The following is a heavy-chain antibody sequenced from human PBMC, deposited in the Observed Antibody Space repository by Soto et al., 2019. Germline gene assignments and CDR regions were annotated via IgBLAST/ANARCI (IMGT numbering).Heavy chain of an antibody. CDR1: GYNFTNYW. Sequence: EVQLVQSGAEVIRPGESLKISCKGSGYNFTNYWIGWVRQMPWNGLEWMGIIYPGDPDTRYSPSSQGQVIISADKSVSTAYLQGSSLNASDTAMYYCATISLRPYYHYGMDVWGQGTTVTVSS. V-gene: IGHV5-51*01. CDR2: IYPGDPDT. CDR3: ATISLRPYYHYGMDV. D-gene: IGHD2-21*01. J-gene: IGHJ6*02.